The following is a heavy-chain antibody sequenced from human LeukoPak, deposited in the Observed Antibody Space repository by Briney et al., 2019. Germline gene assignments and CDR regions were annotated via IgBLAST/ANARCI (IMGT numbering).Heavy chain of an antibody. CDR1: GFTLSSYA. CDR2: ISVSGNT. Sequence: TGGSLRLSCAASGFTLSSYAMSWVRQAPGKGLEWVSAISVSGNTYHADSMKGRFTISRDSSKNTLYLQMNRLRAEDAAVYYCAKAPVTTCSGAYCYPFDYWGQGTLVTVSS. V-gene: IGHV3-23*01. J-gene: IGHJ4*02. CDR3: AKAPVTTCSGAYCYPFDY. D-gene: IGHD2-21*01.